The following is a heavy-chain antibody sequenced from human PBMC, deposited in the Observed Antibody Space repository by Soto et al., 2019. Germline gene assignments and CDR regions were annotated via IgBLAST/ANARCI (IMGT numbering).Heavy chain of an antibody. CDR1: GGTFSSYA. J-gene: IGHJ1*01. Sequence: GASVKVSCKACGGTFSSYAISWVRQAPGQGLEWMGGIIPLFDTANYAQKFQGRVTISADESTSTVYMELNSLRSEDTAVYYCASGLYYDSTGYYPAEYLQHWGQGTLVTVSS. CDR2: IIPLFDTA. D-gene: IGHD3-22*01. V-gene: IGHV1-69*13. CDR3: ASGLYYDSTGYYPAEYLQH.